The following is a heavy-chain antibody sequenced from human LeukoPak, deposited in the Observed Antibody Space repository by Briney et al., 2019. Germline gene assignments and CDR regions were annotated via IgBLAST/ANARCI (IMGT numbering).Heavy chain of an antibody. J-gene: IGHJ4*02. CDR3: ARVPALVGALDY. Sequence: ASVKVSCKASGYTFTGYYMHWMRQAPGQGLEWMGWINPNSGGTNYAQKFQGRVTMTGDTSISTAYMELSRLRSDDTAVYYRARVPALVGALDYWGQGTLVTVSS. V-gene: IGHV1-2*02. D-gene: IGHD1-26*01. CDR2: INPNSGGT. CDR1: GYTFTGYY.